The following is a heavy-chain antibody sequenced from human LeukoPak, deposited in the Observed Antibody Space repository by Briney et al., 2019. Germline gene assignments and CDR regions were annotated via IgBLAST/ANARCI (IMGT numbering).Heavy chain of an antibody. CDR3: VRGAKCSGGGCDSKEYVYYFDY. D-gene: IGHD6-25*01. Sequence: ASVKVSCKTSGYPFRNYDINWVRQATGQGLEWMGWMNPISGNTGFAQKFQGRVTISRSTSISIAYMELSSLRSDDTAVYYCVRGAKCSGGGCDSKEYVYYFDYWGQGTLVTVSS. CDR2: MNPISGNT. CDR1: GYPFRNYD. V-gene: IGHV1-8*01. J-gene: IGHJ4*02.